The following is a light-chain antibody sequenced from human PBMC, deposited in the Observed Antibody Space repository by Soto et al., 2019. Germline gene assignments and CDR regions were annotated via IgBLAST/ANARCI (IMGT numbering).Light chain of an antibody. CDR3: QKFNQWPWT. V-gene: IGKV3-15*01. Sequence: VVMWHVPATLSVSLGERGVLSCMASQNLGTSLAWYHHKPGQAPRLLLYEASIRAPGIPARFSGDGSGTEFTLTISSLQSEDFGIYYCQKFNQWPWTFGQGTKVDIK. CDR2: EAS. J-gene: IGKJ1*01. CDR1: QNLGTS.